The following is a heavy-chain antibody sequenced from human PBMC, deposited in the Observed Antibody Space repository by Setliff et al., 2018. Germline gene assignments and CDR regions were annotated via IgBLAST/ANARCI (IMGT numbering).Heavy chain of an antibody. J-gene: IGHJ5*02. V-gene: IGHV1-46*01. Sequence: ASVKVSCKASGYTFTGYYMHWVRQAPGQGLEWMGIIDPSGDYTNYAQKLQGRVTMTTDTSTSTAYMELRSLRSDDTAVYYCARDPFRNYDTAPVWFDPWGQGTLVTVS. CDR3: ARDPFRNYDTAPVWFDP. CDR2: IDPSGDYT. CDR1: GYTFTGYY. D-gene: IGHD3-22*01.